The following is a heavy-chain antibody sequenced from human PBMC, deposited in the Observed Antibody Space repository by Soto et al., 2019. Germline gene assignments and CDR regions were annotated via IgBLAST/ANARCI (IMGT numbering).Heavy chain of an antibody. J-gene: IGHJ6*02. CDR3: ARGQGHYQGMDV. CDR2: IYYSGST. CDR1: GGSVNSYY. V-gene: IGHV4-59*02. Sequence: SETLSLTCTISGGSVNSYYWSWIRQPPGEGLEWIGYIYYSGSTNYNPSPKSRVTMSVDTSKNQFSLKLSSVIAADTAVYYCARGQGHYQGMDVWGQGTTVTVSS.